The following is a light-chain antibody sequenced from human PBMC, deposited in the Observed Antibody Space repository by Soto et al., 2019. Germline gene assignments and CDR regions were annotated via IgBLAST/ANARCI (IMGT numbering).Light chain of an antibody. V-gene: IGKV3-15*01. Sequence: EIVMTQSPATLSVSPGERATLSCRASQSVSSNLAWYQQKPGQAPRLLIYGASTRATGIPARFSGSGSGTEFTLTISSLRSEDFAVYSCQQYNNWPLYTFGQGTKLEIK. CDR3: QQYNNWPLYT. CDR2: GAS. J-gene: IGKJ2*01. CDR1: QSVSSN.